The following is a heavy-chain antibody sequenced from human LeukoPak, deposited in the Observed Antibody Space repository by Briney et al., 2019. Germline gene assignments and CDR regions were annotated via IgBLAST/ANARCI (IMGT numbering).Heavy chain of an antibody. Sequence: PGGSLRLSCAASGFTVGNNYMNWLRQAPGKGLEWVSLIFSHGETSYADSVKGRFTISRDNSKNTLYLQMNGLRVEDTAVYYCARDPPAVSINTYAWGQGTLVTVSS. CDR1: GFTVGNNY. D-gene: IGHD2-8*01. J-gene: IGHJ4*02. V-gene: IGHV3-66*01. CDR2: IFSHGET. CDR3: ARDPPAVSINTYA.